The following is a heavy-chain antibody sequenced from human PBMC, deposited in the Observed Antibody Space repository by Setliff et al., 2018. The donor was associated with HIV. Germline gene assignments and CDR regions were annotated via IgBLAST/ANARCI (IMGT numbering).Heavy chain of an antibody. J-gene: IGHJ6*03. V-gene: IGHV4-31*03. CDR2: IYYSGST. D-gene: IGHD5-18*01. CDR3: ARDGRSGYSYAYKGDYYYYMDV. Sequence: SETLSLTCTVSGGSISSGGYYWSWIRQHPGKGLEWIGYIYYSGSTYYNPSLKSRVTISVDTSKNQFSLKLSSVTAADTAVYYCARDGRSGYSYAYKGDYYYYMDVWGKGTTVTVTS. CDR1: GGSISSGGYY.